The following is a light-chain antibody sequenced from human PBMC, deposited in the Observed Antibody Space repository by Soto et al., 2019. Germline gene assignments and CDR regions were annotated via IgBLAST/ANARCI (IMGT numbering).Light chain of an antibody. Sequence: QSALTQPASVSGSPGQSITISCTGTSSDVGGSNYVSWYQQHPGKAPELMIYDVSNRPSGVSNRFSGSKSGNTASLTISGLQAEDEADYYCSSYTISNTLVFGGGTKLTVL. CDR3: SSYTISNTLV. CDR2: DVS. V-gene: IGLV2-14*01. CDR1: SSDVGGSNY. J-gene: IGLJ2*01.